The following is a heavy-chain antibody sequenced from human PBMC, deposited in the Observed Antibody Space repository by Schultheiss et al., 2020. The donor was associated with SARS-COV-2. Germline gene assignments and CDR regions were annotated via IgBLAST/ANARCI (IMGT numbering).Heavy chain of an antibody. J-gene: IGHJ4*02. D-gene: IGHD1-26*01. Sequence: SETLSLTCTVSGASISRYYWSWIRQSPGKGLEWIGYIYYSGSTNYNPSLKSRVTISVDTSKNQFSLKLSSVTAADTAVYYCARGRENYFNYWGQGTLVTVSS. CDR1: GASISRYY. CDR2: IYYSGST. V-gene: IGHV4-59*12. CDR3: ARGRENYFNY.